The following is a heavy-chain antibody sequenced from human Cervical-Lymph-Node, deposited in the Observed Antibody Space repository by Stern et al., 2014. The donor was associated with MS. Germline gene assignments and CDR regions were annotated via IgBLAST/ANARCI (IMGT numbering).Heavy chain of an antibody. Sequence: EVQLVQSGGGLVKPGGSLRLSCAASGFTFSNAWMSWVRQPPGKGLEGGGRIKSKTDGGTTDYAAPVKGRFTISRDDSKNTLYLQMNSLKTEDTAVYYCTTPGSWLLMDVWGQGTTVTVSS. V-gene: IGHV3-15*01. CDR3: TTPGSWLLMDV. CDR2: IKSKTDGGTT. J-gene: IGHJ6*02. D-gene: IGHD5-12*01. CDR1: GFTFSNAW.